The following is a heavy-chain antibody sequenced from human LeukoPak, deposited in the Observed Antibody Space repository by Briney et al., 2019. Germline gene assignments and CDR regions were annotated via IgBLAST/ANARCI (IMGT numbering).Heavy chain of an antibody. CDR2: IYHSGST. CDR3: ARAGYGDYVDY. D-gene: IGHD4-17*01. Sequence: PSETLSLTCAVSGYTISSGYYWGWIRQPPRKGLEWIGSIYHSGSTYYNPSLKSRVTISVDTSKNQFSLKLSAVTAADTAVYYCARAGYGDYVDYWGQGTLVTVSS. J-gene: IGHJ4*02. CDR1: GYTISSGYY. V-gene: IGHV4-38-2*01.